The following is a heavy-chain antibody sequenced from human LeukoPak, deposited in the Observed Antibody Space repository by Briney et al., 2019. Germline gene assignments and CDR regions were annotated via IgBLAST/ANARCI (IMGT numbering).Heavy chain of an antibody. CDR1: GFPFSSYE. CDR2: ISSSVSTI. J-gene: IGHJ4*02. CDR3: ARAPGGYSYGTPNFDY. V-gene: IGHV3-48*03. Sequence: GGSLRLSCAASGFPFSSYEMNWVRQAPGKGLEWVSYISSSVSTIYYADSVKGRFTISRDNAKTSLYLQMNSLRAEDTAVYYCARAPGGYSYGTPNFDYWGQGTLVTVSS. D-gene: IGHD5-18*01.